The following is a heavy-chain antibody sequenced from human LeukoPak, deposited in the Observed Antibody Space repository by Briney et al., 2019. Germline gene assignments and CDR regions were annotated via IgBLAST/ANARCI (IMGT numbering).Heavy chain of an antibody. V-gene: IGHV4-34*01. CDR1: GGSFSGYH. J-gene: IGHJ4*02. D-gene: IGHD2/OR15-2a*01. CDR3: ARGPGLSPLDY. Sequence: SETLSLTCAVYGGSFSGYHWNWIRQPPGKGLEWIGEIDHSGSTNYNPSLKSRVTISVDTSKNQFSLNLSSVTAADTAVYYCARGPGLSPLDYWGQGTLVTVSS. CDR2: IDHSGST.